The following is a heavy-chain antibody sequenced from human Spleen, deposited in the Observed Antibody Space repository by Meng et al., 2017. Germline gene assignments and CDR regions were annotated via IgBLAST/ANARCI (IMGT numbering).Heavy chain of an antibody. D-gene: IGHD6-13*01. J-gene: IGHJ6*02. CDR1: GFTFSSYS. V-gene: IGHV3-21*01. CDR3: ARDASAAAGTIIYYYGMDV. CDR2: ISSSSSYI. Sequence: LSLTCAASGFTFSSYSMNWVRQAPGKGLEWVSSISSSSSYIYYADSVKGRFTISRDNAKNSLYLQMNSLRAEDTAVYYCARDASAAAGTIIYYYGMDVWGQGTTVTVSS.